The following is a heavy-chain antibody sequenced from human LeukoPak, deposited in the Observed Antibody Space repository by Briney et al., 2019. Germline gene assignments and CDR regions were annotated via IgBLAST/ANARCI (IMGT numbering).Heavy chain of an antibody. D-gene: IGHD1-1*01. Sequence: PSETLSLTCAVYGGSFSGYYWSWIRQPPGKGLEWIGEINHSGSTNYNPSLKSRVTISVDTSKNQFSLKLSSVTAADTAVYYCARGGGPPGPGTYFDYWGQGTLVTVSS. V-gene: IGHV4-34*01. CDR1: GGSFSGYY. J-gene: IGHJ4*02. CDR3: ARGGGPPGPGTYFDY. CDR2: INHSGST.